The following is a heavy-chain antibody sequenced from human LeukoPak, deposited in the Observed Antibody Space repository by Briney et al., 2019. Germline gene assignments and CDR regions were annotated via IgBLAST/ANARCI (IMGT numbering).Heavy chain of an antibody. CDR1: GGSISSSSYY. CDR2: IYYSGST. V-gene: IGHV4-39*01. CDR3: ARRVAAAGSASPDY. D-gene: IGHD6-13*01. Sequence: KASETLSLTCTVSGGSISSSSYYWGWIRQPPGKGLEWIGSIYYSGSTYYNPSLKSRVTISVDTSKNQFSLELSSVTAADTAVYYCARRVAAAGSASPDYWGQGTLVTVSS. J-gene: IGHJ4*02.